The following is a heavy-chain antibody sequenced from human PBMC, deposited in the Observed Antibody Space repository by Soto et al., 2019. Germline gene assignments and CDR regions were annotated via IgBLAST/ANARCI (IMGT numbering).Heavy chain of an antibody. CDR2: IIPIFGTA. J-gene: IGHJ4*02. CDR1: GGTFSSYA. V-gene: IGHV1-69*06. D-gene: IGHD2-2*01. CDR3: ARSSPGVPAATFDY. Sequence: SVKVSCKASGGTFSSYAISWVRQAPGQGLEWMGGIIPIFGTANYAQKFQGRVTITADKSTSTAYMELSSLRSEDTAVYYCARSSPGVPAATFDYWGQGTLVTVSS.